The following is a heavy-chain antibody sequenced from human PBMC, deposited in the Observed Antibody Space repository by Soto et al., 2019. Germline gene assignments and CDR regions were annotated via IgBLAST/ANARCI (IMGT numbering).Heavy chain of an antibody. CDR2: ISSSI. CDR1: GFTFTNYG. CDR3: AREYGDYGDY. D-gene: IGHD4-17*01. Sequence: EVQLVESGGGLVKPGGSLRLSCAASGFTFTNYGMAWVRRAPGKGLEWVSSISSSIYYADSVKGRFTISRDNARNSLYLQMNSLRAEDTAVYYCAREYGDYGDYWGQGTLVTAS. J-gene: IGHJ4*02. V-gene: IGHV3-21*01.